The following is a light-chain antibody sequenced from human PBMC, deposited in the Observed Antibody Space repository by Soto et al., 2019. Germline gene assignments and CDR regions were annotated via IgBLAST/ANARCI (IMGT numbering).Light chain of an antibody. J-gene: IGKJ5*01. CDR2: LAS. Sequence: IQLTQSPSSLSASVGDRVTITCRASQGISNSLAWYQQKPGKAPKLLMYLASTLQSRVPPRFSGTGSGTNFTLTISSLQPEDFAVYYCQQRSNWPPVTFGQGTRLEIK. CDR1: QGISNS. CDR3: QQRSNWPPVT. V-gene: IGKV1-9*01.